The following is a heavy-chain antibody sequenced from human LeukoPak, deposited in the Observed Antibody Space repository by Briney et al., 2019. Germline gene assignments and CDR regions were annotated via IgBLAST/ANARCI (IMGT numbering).Heavy chain of an antibody. J-gene: IGHJ4*02. CDR1: GFTFSSYA. Sequence: GGSLRLSCAASGFTFSSYAISWVRQATGKGLEWVSDISGSGGSTYYADSVKGRFTISRDNSKNTLYLQMNSLRAEDTAVYYCANWGQLDYWGQGTLVTVSS. CDR3: ANWGQLDY. V-gene: IGHV3-23*01. CDR2: ISGSGGST. D-gene: IGHD3-16*01.